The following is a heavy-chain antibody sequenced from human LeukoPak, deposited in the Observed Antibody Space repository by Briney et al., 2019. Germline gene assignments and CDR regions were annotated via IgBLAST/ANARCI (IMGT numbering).Heavy chain of an antibody. V-gene: IGHV4-39*07. D-gene: IGHD6-13*01. CDR2: VYYSGNT. CDR3: ARPMGAACTAYYGPNV. J-gene: IGHJ6*02. Sequence: SETLSLTCTVSGGSISSGAYYWTWVRQLPGKGLEWLGCVYYSGNTFLNPSLRSRLTISVDTSKNQFSLNLSPVTAADTAIYYCARPMGAACTAYYGPNVWGQGTAVVVSS. CDR1: GGSISSGAYY.